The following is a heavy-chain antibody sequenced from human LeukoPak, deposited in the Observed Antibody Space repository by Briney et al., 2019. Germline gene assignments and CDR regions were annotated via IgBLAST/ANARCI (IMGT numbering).Heavy chain of an antibody. J-gene: IGHJ3*02. CDR1: GFTFSSYR. CDR2: IKQDGSEK. D-gene: IGHD3-10*01. Sequence: GGSLRLSCAASGFTFSSYRMNWVRQTPGKGLEWVANIKQDGSEKYYVDSVKGRFTISRDNAKKSLYLQMNSLRAEDTAVYYCARPRRMYGSGSYAFDIWGQGTMVTVSS. CDR3: ARPRRMYGSGSYAFDI. V-gene: IGHV3-7*01.